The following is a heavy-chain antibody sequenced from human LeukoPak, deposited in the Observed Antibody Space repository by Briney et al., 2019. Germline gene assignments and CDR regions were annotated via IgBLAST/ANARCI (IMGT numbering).Heavy chain of an antibody. CDR2: INWNGRIT. D-gene: IGHD5-18*01. J-gene: IGHJ6*03. Sequence: GGSLRLSCAPSGFTSDAYAMNWVHHVPGRGLEWVSGINWNGRITEYADSVKDRFTISRQNTKNSLYLYMNNLGGEDTALYFCARGSVQLWLRDTYYYMDVWGKGTTVTVSS. V-gene: IGHV3-20*04. CDR3: ARGSVQLWLRDTYYYMDV. CDR1: GFTSDAYA.